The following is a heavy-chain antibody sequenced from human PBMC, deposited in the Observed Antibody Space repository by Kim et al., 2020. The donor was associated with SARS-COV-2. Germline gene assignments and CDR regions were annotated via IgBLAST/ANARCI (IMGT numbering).Heavy chain of an antibody. CDR1: GGSISSSSYY. Sequence: SETLSLTCTVSGGSISSSSYYWGWIRQPPGKGLEWIGSIYYSGSTYYNPSLKSRVTISVDTYKNQFSLKLSSVTAADTAVYYCARLPTNDFWSGYPNLPGGYYYYFYIDVWGKGTTVTVSS. J-gene: IGHJ6*03. D-gene: IGHD3-3*01. CDR2: IYYSGST. V-gene: IGHV4-39*01. CDR3: ARLPTNDFWSGYPNLPGGYYYYFYIDV.